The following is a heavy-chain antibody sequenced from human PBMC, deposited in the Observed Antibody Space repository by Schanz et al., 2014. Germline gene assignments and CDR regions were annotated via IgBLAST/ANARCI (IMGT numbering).Heavy chain of an antibody. CDR1: GFNFYTSA. CDR2: ISSNGGST. J-gene: IGHJ4*02. CDR3: AKDHPSSGWPAFDV. Sequence: EVRLVESGGGLVQPGGSLRLSCVASGFNFYTSAMTWVRQAPGKGLEYVSVISSNGGSTDFADSVKGRFSISRDLSSNTLYLQMNSLRADDSAIYYCAKDHPSSGWPAFDVWGQGTQVTVSS. D-gene: IGHD6-19*01. V-gene: IGHV3-23*04.